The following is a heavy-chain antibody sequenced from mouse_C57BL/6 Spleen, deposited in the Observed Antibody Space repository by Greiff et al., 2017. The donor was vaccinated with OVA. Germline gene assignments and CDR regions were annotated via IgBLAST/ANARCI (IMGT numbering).Heavy chain of an antibody. CDR3: ARSGENYAMDY. V-gene: IGHV1-26*01. J-gene: IGHJ4*01. CDR1: GYTFTDYY. Sequence: EVQLQQSGPELVKPGASVKISCKASGYTFTDYYMNWVKQSHGKSLEWIGDINPKNGGTSYNQKFKGKATLTVDKSSSTAYMELRSLTTEDSAVYYCARSGENYAMDYWGQGTSVTVSS. D-gene: IGHD3-1*01. CDR2: INPKNGGT.